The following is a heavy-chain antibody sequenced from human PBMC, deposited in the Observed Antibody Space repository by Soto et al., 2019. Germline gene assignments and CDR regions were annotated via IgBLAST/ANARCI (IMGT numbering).Heavy chain of an antibody. CDR3: VRIGGYYGDYPNFDY. J-gene: IGHJ4*02. CDR2: INHSGST. CDR1: GGSFSGYY. V-gene: IGHV4-34*01. Sequence: SETLSLTCAVYGGSFSGYYWSWIRQPPGKGLEWIGEINHSGSTNYNPSLKSRVTISVDTSKNQFSLKLSSVTAAETAVYYCVRIGGYYGDYPNFDYWGQGTQVTVSS. D-gene: IGHD4-17*01.